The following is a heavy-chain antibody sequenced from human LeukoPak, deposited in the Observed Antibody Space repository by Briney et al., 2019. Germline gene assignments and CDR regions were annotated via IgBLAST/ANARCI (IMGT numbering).Heavy chain of an antibody. D-gene: IGHD6-19*01. CDR3: ARENGWYHGDVAFDI. Sequence: GGSLRLSCAASGFTFSSYNMNWVRQAPGMGLEWISFISSSETTTDYADSVKGRFTISRDNAKNSLYLQMNNLRVEDTALYYCARENGWYHGDVAFDIWGQGTMVTVSS. V-gene: IGHV3-48*01. CDR1: GFTFSSYN. J-gene: IGHJ3*02. CDR2: ISSSETTT.